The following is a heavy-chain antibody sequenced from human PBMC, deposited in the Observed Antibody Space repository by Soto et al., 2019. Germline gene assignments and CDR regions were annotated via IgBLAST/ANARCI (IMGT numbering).Heavy chain of an antibody. CDR3: ARERHLKDYYDSSGTRPYYFDY. CDR1: GGSISSGGYY. D-gene: IGHD3-22*01. CDR2: IYYSGST. J-gene: IGHJ4*02. V-gene: IGHV4-31*03. Sequence: ASETLSLTCTVSGGSISSGGYYWSWIRQHPGKGLEWIGYIYYSGSTYYNPSLKSRVTISVDTSKNQFSLKLSSVTAADTAVYYCARERHLKDYYDSSGTRPYYFDYWGQGTLVTVS.